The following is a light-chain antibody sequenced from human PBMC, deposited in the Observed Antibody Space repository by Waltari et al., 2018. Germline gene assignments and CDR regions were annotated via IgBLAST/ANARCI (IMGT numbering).Light chain of an antibody. CDR1: SSDVGGYNY. CDR2: DVS. J-gene: IGLJ1*01. V-gene: IGLV2-14*03. Sequence: QSALTQPASVSGSPGQSITISCTGTSSDVGGYNYVSRYQQHPGKAPKLMIYDVSNRPSGVSNRFSGSKSDNTASLTISGLQAEDEADYYCSSYTSSTTLGVFGTGTKVTVL. CDR3: SSYTSSTTLGV.